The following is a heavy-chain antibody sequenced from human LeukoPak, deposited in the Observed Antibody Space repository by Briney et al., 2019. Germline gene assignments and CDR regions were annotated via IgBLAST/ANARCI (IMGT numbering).Heavy chain of an antibody. Sequence: SETLSLTCTVSGGSISNYYWTWIRQPPGKGLEWIGYIYYSGNTNQNPSLKSRVTISVDTSINQFSLKLSSVTAADTAVYYCARVPLNPPTRGSGGLHYFDYWGQGTLVTVSS. J-gene: IGHJ4*02. CDR2: IYYSGNT. D-gene: IGHD3-10*01. V-gene: IGHV4-59*08. CDR3: ARVPLNPPTRGSGGLHYFDY. CDR1: GGSISNYY.